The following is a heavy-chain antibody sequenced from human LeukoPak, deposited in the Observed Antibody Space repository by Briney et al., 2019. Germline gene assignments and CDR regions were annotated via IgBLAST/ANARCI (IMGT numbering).Heavy chain of an antibody. D-gene: IGHD3-3*01. J-gene: IGHJ4*02. V-gene: IGHV4-59*01. CDR3: ARGGEWLDY. CDR1: GFTFSSYA. CDR2: IYYSGST. Sequence: PGGSLRLSCAASGFTFSSYAMSWIRQPPGKGLEYIGYIYYSGSTNYNPSLESRVTISVDTSKNQFSLKLSSVTTADTALYYCARGGEWLDYWGQGTLVTVSS.